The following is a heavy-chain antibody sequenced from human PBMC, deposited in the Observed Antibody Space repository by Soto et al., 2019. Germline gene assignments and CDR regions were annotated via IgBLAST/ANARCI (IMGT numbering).Heavy chain of an antibody. Sequence: PGGSLRLSCTASGFTFGDYAMSWFRQAPGKGLEWVGFIRSKAYGGTTEYAASVKGRFTISRDDSKSIAYLQMNSLKTEDTAVYYCTRDSTVTSTNRIYYYYGMVVWGQGTTVTVSS. CDR1: GFTFGDYA. CDR3: TRDSTVTSTNRIYYYYGMVV. D-gene: IGHD4-17*01. V-gene: IGHV3-49*03. CDR2: IRSKAYGGTT. J-gene: IGHJ6*02.